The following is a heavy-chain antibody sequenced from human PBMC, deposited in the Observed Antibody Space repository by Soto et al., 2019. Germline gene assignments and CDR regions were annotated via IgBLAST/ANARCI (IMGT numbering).Heavy chain of an antibody. CDR3: ARESPRSEFDY. Sequence: QVQLQESGPGLVKSSETLSLTCSVSGGSMYSYYWSWIRQPAGKGLEWIGRVDTSGSASYNPSLSSRVTMSLDTSKRQFSLRVNSVIAADTAVYYCARESPRSEFDYWGQGTLVTVSS. CDR2: VDTSGSA. J-gene: IGHJ4*02. CDR1: GGSMYSYY. V-gene: IGHV4-4*07.